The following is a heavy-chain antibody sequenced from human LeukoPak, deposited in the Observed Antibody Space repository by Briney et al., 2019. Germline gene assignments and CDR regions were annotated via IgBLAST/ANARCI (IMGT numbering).Heavy chain of an antibody. CDR3: ARVKYHYSNYYGMDV. CDR1: GYSFTNYW. Sequence: GESLKISCKGSGYSFTNYWIGWVRQMPGQGLEWMGIIYPDDSDTRYSPSFQGQVTISTDKSISTAYLQWSSLKASDTAMYYCARVKYHYSNYYGMDVWGQGTTVTVSS. V-gene: IGHV5-51*01. CDR2: IYPDDSDT. J-gene: IGHJ6*02. D-gene: IGHD2-2*01.